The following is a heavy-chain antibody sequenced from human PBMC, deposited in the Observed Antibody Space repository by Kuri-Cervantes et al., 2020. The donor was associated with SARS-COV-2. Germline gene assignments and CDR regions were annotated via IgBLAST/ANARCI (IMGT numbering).Heavy chain of an antibody. CDR2: FDPEDGET. CDR3: ATTPPNYYYYMDV. Sequence: ASVKVSCKVSGYTLTELSMHWVRQAPGKGLEWMGGFDPEDGETIYAQKVQGRVTMTEDTSTDTAYMGLSSLRSEDTAVYYCATTPPNYYYYMDVWGKGTTVTVSS. J-gene: IGHJ6*03. CDR1: GYTLTELS. V-gene: IGHV1-24*01.